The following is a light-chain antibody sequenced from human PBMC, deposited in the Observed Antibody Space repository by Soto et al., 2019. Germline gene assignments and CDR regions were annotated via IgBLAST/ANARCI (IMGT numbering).Light chain of an antibody. CDR1: SSDIGGYNY. V-gene: IGLV2-14*01. CDR3: SSYTTSSTVA. Sequence: QSALTQSASVSGSPGQSITISCTGTSSDIGGYNYVSWYQQHPDKAPKLMIFEVSNRPSGVSTRFSGSKSGNTASLTISGLLPEDEADYYCSSYTTSSTVAFGGGTQLTVL. J-gene: IGLJ7*01. CDR2: EVS.